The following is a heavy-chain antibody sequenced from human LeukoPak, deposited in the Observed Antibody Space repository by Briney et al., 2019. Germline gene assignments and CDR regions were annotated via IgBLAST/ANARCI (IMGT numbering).Heavy chain of an antibody. CDR1: GASISSSTYY. J-gene: IGHJ6*01. D-gene: IGHD2-15*01. CDR3: ARHSGSGYYFYFYTMDV. V-gene: IGHV4-39*01. CDR2: IYETGST. Sequence: SETLSLTCTVSGASISSSTYYWGWIRQPPGKGLEWIGCIYETGSTYYKSSLKSRVTISVDTSKNQFSLKLSSVTAADTAVYYCARHSGSGYYFYFYTMDVWGQGATVTVSS.